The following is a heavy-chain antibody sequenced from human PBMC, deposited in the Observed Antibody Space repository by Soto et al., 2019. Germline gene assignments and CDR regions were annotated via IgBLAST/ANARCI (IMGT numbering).Heavy chain of an antibody. CDR2: INAGNGNT. J-gene: IGHJ6*03. D-gene: IGHD3-3*01. CDR1: GYTFTSYA. CDR3: ARARITIFGVVIFMDV. V-gene: IGHV1-3*01. Sequence: ASVKVSCKASGYTFTSYAMHWVRQAPGQRLEWMGWINAGNGNTKYSQKFQGRVTITRDTSASTAYMELSSLRSEDTAVYYCARARITIFGVVIFMDVWGKGTTVTVSS.